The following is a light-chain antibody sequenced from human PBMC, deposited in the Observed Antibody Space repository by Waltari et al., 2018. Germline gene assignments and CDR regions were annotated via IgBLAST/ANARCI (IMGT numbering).Light chain of an antibody. J-gene: IGKJ1*01. CDR1: QSVSKY. V-gene: IGKV3-20*01. CDR2: DAS. Sequence: EIVLTQSPGTLSLSPGERATLSCRASQSVSKYLAWYQQKPGQAPRLLIYDASIRATGIPYRFSGSGWGTDFSLTISSLEPEDFAVYYCQKYGTLPATFGQGSKVQ. CDR3: QKYGTLPAT.